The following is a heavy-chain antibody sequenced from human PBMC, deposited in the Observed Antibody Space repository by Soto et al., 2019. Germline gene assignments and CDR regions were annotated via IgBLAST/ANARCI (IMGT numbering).Heavy chain of an antibody. CDR2: INPSGGST. CDR3: ARGGDILTGYYKVLDY. V-gene: IGHV1-46*03. J-gene: IGHJ4*02. Sequence: ASVKVSCKASGYTFTSYYMHWVRQAPGQGLEWMGIINPSGGSTSYAQKFQGRDTMTRDTSTSTIYMELSSLRSEDTAVYYCARGGDILTGYYKVLDYWGQGTLVTVSS. CDR1: GYTFTSYY. D-gene: IGHD3-9*01.